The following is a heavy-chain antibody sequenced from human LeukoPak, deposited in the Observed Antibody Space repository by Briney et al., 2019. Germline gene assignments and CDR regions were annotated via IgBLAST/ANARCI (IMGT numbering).Heavy chain of an antibody. CDR3: ARDRGYCSGGSCYSSGNYYYYMDV. J-gene: IGHJ6*03. CDR2: IIPILGIA. Sequence: SVTVSCKASGGTFSSYTISWVRQAPGQGLEWMGRIIPILGIANYAQKFHGRVTITADKSTSTAYMELSSLRSEDTAVYYCARDRGYCSGGSCYSSGNYYYYMDVWGKGTTVTVSS. D-gene: IGHD2-15*01. V-gene: IGHV1-69*04. CDR1: GGTFSSYT.